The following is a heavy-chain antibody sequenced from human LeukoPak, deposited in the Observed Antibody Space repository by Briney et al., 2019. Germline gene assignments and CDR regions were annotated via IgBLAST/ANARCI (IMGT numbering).Heavy chain of an antibody. J-gene: IGHJ4*02. Sequence: PGGSLRLSCVASDFSVSAFYMSWVRQAPGKGLEWISLLYTDVTTYYADSVEGRFTISRDDSKNIIYLQMNSLRVEDTAIYYCARGGSFYWDPRYWGQGTLVTVSS. D-gene: IGHD3-9*01. CDR3: ARGGSFYWDPRY. V-gene: IGHV3-53*01. CDR1: DFSVSAFY. CDR2: LYTDVTT.